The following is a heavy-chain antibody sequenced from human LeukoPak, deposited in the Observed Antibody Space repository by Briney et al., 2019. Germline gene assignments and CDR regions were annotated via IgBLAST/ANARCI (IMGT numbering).Heavy chain of an antibody. CDR2: MNPNSGNT. CDR3: ARGHRMVRGVIMYYFDY. V-gene: IGHV1-8*01. Sequence: GASVKVSCKASGYTFTSYDINWVRQATGQGLEWMGWMNPNSGNTGYAQKFQGRVTMTRNTSISTAYMELSSLRSEDTAVYYCARGHRMVRGVIMYYFDYWGQGTLVTASS. D-gene: IGHD3-10*01. CDR1: GYTFTSYD. J-gene: IGHJ4*02.